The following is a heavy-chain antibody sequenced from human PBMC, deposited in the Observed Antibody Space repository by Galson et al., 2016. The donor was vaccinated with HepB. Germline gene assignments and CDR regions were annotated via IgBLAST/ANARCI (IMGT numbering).Heavy chain of an antibody. Sequence: SVKVSCKVSGYTLTEFSMHWVRQAPGKGLEWMGGFDPEDGKTIYAQRFQGRATMTEDTSTDTAYMELSSLRSADTAVYYCARVSRMAGTATRWFDPWGQGTLVIVSS. D-gene: IGHD1-7*01. CDR1: GYTLTEFS. CDR3: ARVSRMAGTATRWFDP. J-gene: IGHJ5*02. CDR2: FDPEDGKT. V-gene: IGHV1-24*01.